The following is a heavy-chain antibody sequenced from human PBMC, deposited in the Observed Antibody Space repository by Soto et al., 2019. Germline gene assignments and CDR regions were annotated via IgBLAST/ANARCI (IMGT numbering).Heavy chain of an antibody. D-gene: IGHD3-10*01. Sequence: QITLKESGPTLVRPTQTLTLTCTFSGFSLSTTGVGVGWIRQPPGKALGWHALIYWDDDKRYNPSLKSRLTIAKDTSKNEVILTMTNMDPVDTATYSCAQRLRDYGFGPERANYVDPWGQGNLVTVSS. J-gene: IGHJ5*02. V-gene: IGHV2-5*02. CDR2: IYWDDDK. CDR1: GFSLSTTGVG. CDR3: AQRLRDYGFGPERANYVDP.